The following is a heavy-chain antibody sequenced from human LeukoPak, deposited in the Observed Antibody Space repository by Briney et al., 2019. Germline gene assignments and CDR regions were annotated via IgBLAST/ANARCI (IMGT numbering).Heavy chain of an antibody. CDR1: GFTFSSYW. D-gene: IGHD3-9*01. Sequence: GGSLRLSCAASGFTFSSYWMSWVRQAPGKGLEWVANIKQDGSEKYYVDSVKGRFTISRDNAKNSLYLQMNSLRAEDTAVYYCARVYFDWLLYFDYWGQGTLVTVSS. CDR2: IKQDGSEK. V-gene: IGHV3-7*01. CDR3: ARVYFDWLLYFDY. J-gene: IGHJ4*02.